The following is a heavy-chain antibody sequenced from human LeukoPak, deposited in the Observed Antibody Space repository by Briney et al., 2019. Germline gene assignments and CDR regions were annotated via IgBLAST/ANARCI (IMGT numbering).Heavy chain of an antibody. CDR2: ISSSSSYI. CDR1: GFTFSSYS. CDR3: ARAFGLSVVDY. D-gene: IGHD3-10*01. J-gene: IGHJ4*02. V-gene: IGHV3-21*01. Sequence: GGSLRLSCAASGFTFSSYSMNWVRQAPGKGLEWVSSISSSSSYIYYADSVKGRFTISRDNAKNSLYPQMNSLRAADTAGYYIARAFGLSVVDYWGRGTLVSVSS.